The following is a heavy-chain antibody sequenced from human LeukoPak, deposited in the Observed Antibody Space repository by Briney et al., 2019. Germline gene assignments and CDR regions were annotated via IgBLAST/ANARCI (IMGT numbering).Heavy chain of an antibody. D-gene: IGHD3-16*02. CDR2: IHSSGST. V-gene: IGHV4-59*10. Sequence: SETLSLTCAVYGGSFSGYYWSWIRQPAGKGLEWVGRIHSSGSTNYNPSLKSRVTMSVDTSKNQFSLKLSSVTAADTALYYCARGTLRLGDLSLSNYFDPWGQGTLVTVSS. CDR3: ARGTLRLGDLSLSNYFDP. J-gene: IGHJ5*02. CDR1: GGSFSGYY.